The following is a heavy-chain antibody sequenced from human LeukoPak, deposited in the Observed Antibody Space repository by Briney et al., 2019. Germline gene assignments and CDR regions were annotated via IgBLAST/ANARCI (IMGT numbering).Heavy chain of an antibody. CDR1: GVSINSYY. CDR2: VSDSGST. Sequence: SETLSLTCTVSGVSINSYYWNWIRQPPGKGLEWIGYVSDSGSTNYNSSLRSRVTISRDASTNQFSLRLSSVTTADTAVYYCATAGQLLVFGSWGQGTLVTVSS. V-gene: IGHV4-59*01. J-gene: IGHJ5*01. D-gene: IGHD6-13*01. CDR3: ATAGQLLVFGS.